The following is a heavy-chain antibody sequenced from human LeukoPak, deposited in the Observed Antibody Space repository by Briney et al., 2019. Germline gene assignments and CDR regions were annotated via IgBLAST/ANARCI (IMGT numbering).Heavy chain of an antibody. CDR2: IYYNGDT. V-gene: IGHV4-39*01. J-gene: IGHJ4*02. D-gene: IGHD1-26*01. CDR3: ACLRNGWELTD. Sequence: SETLSLTCAVSGCSISSSSYYWGWIRQPPGKGLELFGRIYYNGDTHYNPSLKSRVTISVDTSKNQFSLKLRSVTATDTAVYFCACLRNGWELTDWGQGTLVTVSS. CDR1: GCSISSSSYY.